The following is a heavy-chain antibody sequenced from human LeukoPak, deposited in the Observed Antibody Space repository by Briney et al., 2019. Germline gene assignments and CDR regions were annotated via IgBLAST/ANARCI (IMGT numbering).Heavy chain of an antibody. Sequence: ASVKVSCKASGYTFSNYGISWVRRAPGQGLEWMGWISTYNGNPKYGQKYQGRVTMTTDTSTSTAYMDLRNLRSDDTAVYYCARDWHILTGYDDFDIWGQGTMVTVSS. CDR2: ISTYNGNP. D-gene: IGHD3-9*01. V-gene: IGHV1-18*01. CDR3: ARDWHILTGYDDFDI. CDR1: GYTFSNYG. J-gene: IGHJ3*02.